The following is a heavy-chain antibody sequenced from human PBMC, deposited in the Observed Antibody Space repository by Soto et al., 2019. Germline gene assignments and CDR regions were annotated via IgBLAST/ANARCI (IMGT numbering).Heavy chain of an antibody. D-gene: IGHD3-22*01. CDR2: ISGYNGNT. CDR1: GYTFTTYG. CDR3: ARDGNYSHSSGYASYYGMDV. Sequence: QVQLVQSGAEVKKPGASVKVSCKASGYTFTTYGISWVRQAPGQGLEWMGWISGYNGNTNNEQKLQGRVTMTTDTSKRTAHMELSSIRSDDTEVYYCARDGNYSHSSGYASYYGMDVWGQGTTVNVSS. J-gene: IGHJ6*02. V-gene: IGHV1-18*01.